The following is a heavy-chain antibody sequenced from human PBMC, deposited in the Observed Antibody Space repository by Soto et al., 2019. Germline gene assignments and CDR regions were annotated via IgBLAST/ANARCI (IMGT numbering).Heavy chain of an antibody. D-gene: IGHD6-13*01. CDR1: GGTFSSYA. Sequence: ASVKVSCKASGGTFSSYAISWVRQAPGQGLEWMGGIIPIFGTANYAQKFQGRVTITADESTSTAYMELSSLRSEDTAVYYCARGSSSWDDPHFRYWGQGTLVTVSS. CDR3: ARGSSSWDDPHFRY. J-gene: IGHJ4*02. CDR2: IIPIFGTA. V-gene: IGHV1-69*13.